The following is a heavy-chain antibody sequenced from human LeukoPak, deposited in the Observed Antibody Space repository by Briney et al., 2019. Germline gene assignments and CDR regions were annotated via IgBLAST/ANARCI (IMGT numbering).Heavy chain of an antibody. CDR2: IGSSGRTI. J-gene: IGHJ4*02. V-gene: IGHV3-48*03. CDR1: GFTFSIYE. CDR3: AKLDGIAGLDY. D-gene: IGHD6-13*01. Sequence: PGGSLRLSCAASGFTFSIYEMNWVRQAPGKGLEWLSYIGSSGRTIYYADFVKGRFTISRDNAKNSLYLQMNSLRVEDTAVYYCAKLDGIAGLDYWGQGTLVTVSS.